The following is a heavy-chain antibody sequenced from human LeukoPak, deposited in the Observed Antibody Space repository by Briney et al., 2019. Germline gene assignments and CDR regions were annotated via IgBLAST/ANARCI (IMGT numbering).Heavy chain of an antibody. CDR2: INHSGST. D-gene: IGHD2-2*02. CDR1: GGSFSGYY. V-gene: IGHV4-34*01. Sequence: SETLSLTCAVYGGSFSGYYWSWIRQPPGKGLEWIGEINHSGSTNYNPSLRSRVTISVDTSKNQFSLKLSSVTAADTAVYYCASSNTRYYFDYWGQGTLVTVSS. CDR3: ASSNTRYYFDY. J-gene: IGHJ4*02.